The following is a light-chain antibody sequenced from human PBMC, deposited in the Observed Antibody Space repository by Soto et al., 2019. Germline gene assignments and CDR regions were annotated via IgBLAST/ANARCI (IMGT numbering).Light chain of an antibody. CDR3: QQYNTWPLP. CDR2: DAS. Sequence: ETVMTQSPATLSVSPGERPTLSCRASQSVSSNLAWYQQKPGQAPRLLIYDASTRATGIPARFSGSGSGTEFTLTITSLQSEDFAVYYCQQYNTWPLPFGPGTKVDIK. J-gene: IGKJ3*01. V-gene: IGKV3-15*01. CDR1: QSVSSN.